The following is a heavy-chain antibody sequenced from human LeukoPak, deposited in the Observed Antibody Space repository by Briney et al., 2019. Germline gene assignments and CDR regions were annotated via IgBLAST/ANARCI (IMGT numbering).Heavy chain of an antibody. CDR3: ARDMYYDTSGYFDFDY. CDR1: GYTFTNYG. Sequence: ASVKVSCKASGYTFTNYGITCVRQAPGQGFEWMGWISAYNGNTNYAQKLQGRVTVTTVTSTSTGYMELRSLTSDDTAVYYCARDMYYDTSGYFDFDYWGQGTLVTVSS. D-gene: IGHD3-22*01. V-gene: IGHV1-18*01. CDR2: ISAYNGNT. J-gene: IGHJ4*02.